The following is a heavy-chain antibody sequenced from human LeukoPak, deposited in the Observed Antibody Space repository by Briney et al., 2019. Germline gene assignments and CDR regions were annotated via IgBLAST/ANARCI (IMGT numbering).Heavy chain of an antibody. CDR1: GFSFDDYA. J-gene: IGHJ4*02. CDR3: VKGEREWLPRQADY. V-gene: IGHV3-9*01. CDR2: IRWNSGSI. D-gene: IGHD6-19*01. Sequence: GVSLRLSCIASGFSFDDYAMHWVRQAPGKGLEGVSGIRWNSGSIGYADSVKGRFTISRDNARNSLYLQMNSLKTEDRAFYYSVKGEREWLPRQADYWGQGTLVTVSS.